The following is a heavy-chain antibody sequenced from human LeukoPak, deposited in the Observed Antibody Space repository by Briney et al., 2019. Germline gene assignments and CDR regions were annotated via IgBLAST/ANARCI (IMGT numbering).Heavy chain of an antibody. CDR1: GFTFSSYW. Sequence: SGGSLRLSCAASGFTFSSYWMSWVRQAPGKGLEWVAVVSHDGTTKYYADSVRGRFTISRDNSKNTLYLQMDSLRVDDTAVYYCAREVARPNFFDYWGQGTLVTVAS. CDR2: VSHDGTTK. V-gene: IGHV3-30*03. CDR3: AREVARPNFFDY. J-gene: IGHJ4*02. D-gene: IGHD5-12*01.